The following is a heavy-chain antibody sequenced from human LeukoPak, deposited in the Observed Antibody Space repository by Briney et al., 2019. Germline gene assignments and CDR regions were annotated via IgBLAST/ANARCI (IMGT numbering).Heavy chain of an antibody. J-gene: IGHJ4*02. D-gene: IGHD2-15*01. CDR3: AKDGFRGACSDGSCYPFGY. CDR1: GFTFSNYA. CDR2: ISGSGGNT. V-gene: IGHV3-23*01. Sequence: PGGSLRLSCAASGFTFSNYAMSWVRQAPGKGLEWVSLISGSGGNTYYADSVKGRFTISRDNSKNTLYLQISSLRAEDTALYYCAKDGFRGACSDGSCYPFGYWGQGTLVTVSS.